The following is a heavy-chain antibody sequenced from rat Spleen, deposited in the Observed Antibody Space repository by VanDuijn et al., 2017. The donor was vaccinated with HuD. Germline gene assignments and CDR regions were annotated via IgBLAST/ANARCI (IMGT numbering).Heavy chain of an antibody. J-gene: IGHJ4*01. CDR1: GFTFSDYY. V-gene: IGHV5-29*01. CDR3: ARRDLSVMDA. CDR2: ISYDGSST. Sequence: EVQLVESGGGLVQPGRSLKLSCAASGFTFSDYYMAWVRQAPTKGLEWVATISYDGSSTYYRDSVKGRFTISRDNAKSTLYLQMDSLRSEDTATYYCARRDLSVMDAWGQGASVTVSS. D-gene: IGHD3-1*01.